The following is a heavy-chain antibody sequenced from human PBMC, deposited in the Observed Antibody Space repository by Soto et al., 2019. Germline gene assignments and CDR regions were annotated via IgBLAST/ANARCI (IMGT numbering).Heavy chain of an antibody. Sequence: ASVKVSCKASGYTFTGYYMHWVRQAPGQGLEWMGWINPNGGGTNYAQKFQGWVTMTRDTSISTAYMELSRLRSDDTAVYYCAREVDDSSGYYYYYYGMDVWGQGTTVTVSS. CDR3: AREVDDSSGYYYYYYGMDV. V-gene: IGHV1-2*04. J-gene: IGHJ6*02. CDR2: INPNGGGT. D-gene: IGHD3-22*01. CDR1: GYTFTGYY.